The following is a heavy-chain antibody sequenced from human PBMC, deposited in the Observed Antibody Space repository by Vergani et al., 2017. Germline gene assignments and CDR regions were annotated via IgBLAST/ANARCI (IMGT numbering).Heavy chain of an antibody. J-gene: IGHJ6*02. V-gene: IGHV3-53*02. D-gene: IGHD4-17*01. CDR1: GFTVSSNY. CDR3: ARFPSTVTTSRPLVPYYYYGMDV. CDR2: IYSGGST. Sequence: EVQLVETGGGLIQPGGSLRLSCAASGFTVSSNYMSWVRQAPGKGLEWVSVIYSGGSTYYADSVKGRFTISRDNSKNTLYLQMNSLRAEDTAVYYCARFPSTVTTSRPLVPYYYYGMDVWGQGTTVTVSS.